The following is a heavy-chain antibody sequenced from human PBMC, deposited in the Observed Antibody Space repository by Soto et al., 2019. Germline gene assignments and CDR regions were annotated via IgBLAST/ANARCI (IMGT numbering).Heavy chain of an antibody. CDR2: IYPGDSDT. CDR1: GYSFTSYW. V-gene: IGHV5-51*01. D-gene: IGHD4-17*01. Sequence: GESLKISCKGSGYSFTSYWIGWVRQMPGKGLEWMGIIYPGDSDTRYSPSFQGQVTISADKSISTAYLQWSSLKASDTAMYYCARSYANDYGDYDAFDNWGQGTMVTVSS. CDR3: ARSYANDYGDYDAFDN. J-gene: IGHJ3*02.